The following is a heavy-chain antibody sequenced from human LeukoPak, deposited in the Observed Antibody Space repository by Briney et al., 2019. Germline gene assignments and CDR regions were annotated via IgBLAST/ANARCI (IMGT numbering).Heavy chain of an antibody. V-gene: IGHV3-23*01. CDR1: GFTFSSYG. CDR3: SKKGQNEDYGKPD. D-gene: IGHD4-17*01. J-gene: IGHJ4*02. Sequence: GGSLRLSCAASGFTFSSYGMHWVRQAPGKGLECVASISRNSGDYTLYAASVKGRFTISRDNSRSTLYLQMHSLRAEDTAVYYCSKKGQNEDYGKPDWGQGTLVTVFS. CDR2: ISRNSGDYT.